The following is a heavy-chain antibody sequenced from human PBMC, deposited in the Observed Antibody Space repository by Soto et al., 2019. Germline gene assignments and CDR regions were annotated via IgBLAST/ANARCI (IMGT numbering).Heavy chain of an antibody. D-gene: IGHD3-22*01. Sequence: PGGSLRLSCAASGFTFSNAWKSWVRQAPGKGLEWVGRIKSKTDGGTTDYAAPVKGRLTISRDDSKNTLYLQMNSLKTEDTAVYYCTTGLFYYYDSSGHPGAFDIWGQGTMVTVSS. CDR3: TTGLFYYYDSSGHPGAFDI. J-gene: IGHJ3*02. V-gene: IGHV3-15*01. CDR1: GFTFSNAW. CDR2: IKSKTDGGTT.